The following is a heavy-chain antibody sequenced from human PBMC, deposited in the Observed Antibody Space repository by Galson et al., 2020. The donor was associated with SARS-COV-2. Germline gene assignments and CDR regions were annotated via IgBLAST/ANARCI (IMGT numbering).Heavy chain of an antibody. Sequence: GGSLRLSCAASGFTFSSYGMHWVRQAPGKGLEWVAVIWYDGSNKYYADSVKGRFTISRDNSKNTLCLQMNSLRAEDTAVYYCARDGEGFPMFGSSGPQDYWGQGTLVTVSS. V-gene: IGHV3-33*01. CDR2: IWYDGSNK. CDR1: GFTFSSYG. CDR3: ARDGEGFPMFGSSGPQDY. J-gene: IGHJ4*02. D-gene: IGHD3-10*02.